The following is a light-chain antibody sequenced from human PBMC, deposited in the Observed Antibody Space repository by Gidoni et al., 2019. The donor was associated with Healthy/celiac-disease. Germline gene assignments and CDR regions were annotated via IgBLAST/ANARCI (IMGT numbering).Light chain of an antibody. CDR3: QQRSNWPIT. J-gene: IGKJ5*01. Sequence: IVLTQSPATLSLSPGERATLSCRASQSVSSYLAWYQQKPGQAPRLLIYDASNRATCIPARFSGSVSGTDFTLTISSLEPEDFAVYYCQQRSNWPITFGQGTRLEIK. CDR1: QSVSSY. CDR2: DAS. V-gene: IGKV3-11*01.